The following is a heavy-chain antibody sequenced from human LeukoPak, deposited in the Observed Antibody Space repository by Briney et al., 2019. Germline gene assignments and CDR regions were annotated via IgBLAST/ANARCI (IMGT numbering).Heavy chain of an antibody. Sequence: PGGSLRLSCAASGFSLTSYEVNWVRQTPGRGLEWVSHFSSGGNAEYYADSVRGRFSMSRDNAKNSLYLEMNSLRAEDTAVYYCARDTVNGPFVISLDYWGQGALVTVSS. CDR2: FSSGGNAE. CDR1: GFSLTSYE. J-gene: IGHJ4*02. CDR3: ARDTVNGPFVISLDY. V-gene: IGHV3-48*03. D-gene: IGHD2-8*01.